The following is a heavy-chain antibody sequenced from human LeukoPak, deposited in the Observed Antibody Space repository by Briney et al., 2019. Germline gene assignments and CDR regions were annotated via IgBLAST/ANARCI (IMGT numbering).Heavy chain of an antibody. D-gene: IGHD3-16*01. CDR1: GGSISSSSYY. CDR2: IYYSGST. J-gene: IGHJ4*02. Sequence: SETLSLTCSVSGGSISSSSYYWGWIRQPPGKGLEWIGSIYYSGSTYYNPSLKTRVTISVDTSKNQFSLNLSSVTAADTAVYSCAGGVRGVFYYFDYWGQGTLVTVSS. CDR3: AGGVRGVFYYFDY. V-gene: IGHV4-39*01.